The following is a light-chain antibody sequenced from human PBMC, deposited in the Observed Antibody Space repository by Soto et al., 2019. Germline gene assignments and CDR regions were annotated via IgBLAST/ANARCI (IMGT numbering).Light chain of an antibody. CDR1: SSDVGGYNY. Sequence: LTQPGSVSGSIGQSITISCTGTSSDVGGYNYVSWYQQHPGKAPKLMIYEVSNRPSGVSNRFSGSKSGNTASLTISGLQAEDEADYYCSSYTGSSYVFGTGTKVTVL. V-gene: IGLV2-14*01. J-gene: IGLJ1*01. CDR2: EVS. CDR3: SSYTGSSYV.